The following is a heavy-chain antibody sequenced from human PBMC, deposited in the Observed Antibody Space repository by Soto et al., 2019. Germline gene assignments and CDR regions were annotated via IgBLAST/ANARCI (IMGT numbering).Heavy chain of an antibody. V-gene: IGHV3-30*18. J-gene: IGHJ6*02. Sequence: QVQLMESGGGVVQPGRSLRLSCAASGFTFSSYGMHWVRQAPGKGLEWVAVISYDGSNKYYADSVKGRFTISRDNSKNTLYLQMNSLRAEDTAVYYCAKDRSRYSGYDYESSYYYYGMDVWGQGTTVTVSS. D-gene: IGHD5-12*01. CDR2: ISYDGSNK. CDR3: AKDRSRYSGYDYESSYYYYGMDV. CDR1: GFTFSSYG.